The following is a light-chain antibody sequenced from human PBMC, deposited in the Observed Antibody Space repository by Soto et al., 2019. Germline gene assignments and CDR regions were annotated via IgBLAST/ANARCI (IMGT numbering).Light chain of an antibody. V-gene: IGKV1-39*01. CDR2: AAS. J-gene: IGKJ3*01. CDR3: QQSYSTPFT. Sequence: IQMTQSPSSLSASVGDSVTITCRASKSISNYLNWYQQKPGKAPKLLVYAASSLQSGVPSRFSGSGSGTDFTLTISSLQPEDFATYYCQQSYSTPFTFGPGTKVDIK. CDR1: KSISNY.